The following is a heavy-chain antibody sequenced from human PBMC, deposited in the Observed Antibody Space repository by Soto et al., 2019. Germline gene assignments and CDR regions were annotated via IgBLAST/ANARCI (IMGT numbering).Heavy chain of an antibody. J-gene: IGHJ6*02. CDR1: GGSISSYY. CDR3: AREYSSRPGMDV. D-gene: IGHD6-13*01. V-gene: IGHV4-59*01. CDR2: IYYSGST. Sequence: SETLSLTCTVSGGSISSYYWSWIRQPPGKGLEWIGYIYYSGSTNYNPSLKSRVTISVDTSKNQFSLKLSSVTAADTAVYYCAREYSSRPGMDVWGQGTTVTVSS.